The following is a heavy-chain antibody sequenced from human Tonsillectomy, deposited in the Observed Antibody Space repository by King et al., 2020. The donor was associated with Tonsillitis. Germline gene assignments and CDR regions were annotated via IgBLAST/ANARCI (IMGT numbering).Heavy chain of an antibody. CDR3: ARDQTFTYGSRGPDY. CDR1: GYTFVGYY. D-gene: IGHD3-10*01. V-gene: IGHV1-2*02. Sequence: VQLVESGAEVKRPGASVKVSCKASGYTFVGYYINWVRQAPGQGLEWMGWINPNGGDTNYAQKFQGRVTMTRDTSITTAYMEMTGLRADDTAVYFCARDQTFTYGSRGPDYWGQGTLVTVSS. J-gene: IGHJ4*02. CDR2: INPNGGDT.